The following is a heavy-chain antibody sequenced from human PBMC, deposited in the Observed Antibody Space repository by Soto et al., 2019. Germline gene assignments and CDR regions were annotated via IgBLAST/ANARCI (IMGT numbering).Heavy chain of an antibody. CDR3: AKGGYYSLFDI. Sequence: GGSLRLSSVASGFPFSSYAMSWVRQTPGKGLEWVTGISGSGGRTYYADSVKGRFTISRDNSNNTLSLQMHILRVEDTAVYFCAKGGYYSLFDIWGQGTMVTVSS. CDR1: GFPFSSYA. J-gene: IGHJ3*02. CDR2: ISGSGGRT. D-gene: IGHD3-16*01. V-gene: IGHV3-23*01.